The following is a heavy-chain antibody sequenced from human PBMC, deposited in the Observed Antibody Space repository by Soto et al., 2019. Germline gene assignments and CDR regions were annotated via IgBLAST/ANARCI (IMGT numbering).Heavy chain of an antibody. CDR3: ERAGYGDLPFDY. D-gene: IGHD4-17*01. CDR2: INPSGGST. J-gene: IGHJ4*02. Sequence: ASVKVSCKASGYTFTSYYMYWVRQAPGQGLEWMGIINPSGGSTSYAQKFQGRVTMTRDTSTSTVYMELSSLRSEDTAVYYCERAGYGDLPFDYWGQGTLVTVSS. CDR1: GYTFTSYY. V-gene: IGHV1-46*01.